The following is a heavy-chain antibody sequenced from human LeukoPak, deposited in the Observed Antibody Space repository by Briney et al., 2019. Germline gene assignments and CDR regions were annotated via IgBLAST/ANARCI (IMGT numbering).Heavy chain of an antibody. CDR2: ISGSGGST. J-gene: IGHJ5*02. CDR1: GFTFSSYA. V-gene: IGHV3-23*01. Sequence: PGGSLRLSCAASGFTFSSYAMSWVRQAPGKGLEWVSAISGSGGSTYYADSVKGRFTISRDNSKNTPYLQMNSLRAEDTAVYYCAKERQDYYDSSGYYPNWFDPWGQGTLVTVSS. D-gene: IGHD3-22*01. CDR3: AKERQDYYDSSGYYPNWFDP.